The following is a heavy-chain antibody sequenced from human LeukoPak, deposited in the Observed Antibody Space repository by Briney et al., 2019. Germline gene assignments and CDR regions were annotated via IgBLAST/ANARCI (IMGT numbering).Heavy chain of an antibody. CDR2: IKSKTDGGTT. J-gene: IGHJ6*02. CDR1: GFTFSNAW. D-gene: IGHD4-17*01. CDR3: TTVTLRLYGMDV. V-gene: IGHV3-15*01. Sequence: GGSLRLSCAASGFTFSNAWMSWVRQAPGKGLEWVGRIKSKTDGGTTDYAARVKGRFTIARDESKNTLYLQMNSLKTEDTAVYYCTTVTLRLYGMDVWGQGTTVTVSS.